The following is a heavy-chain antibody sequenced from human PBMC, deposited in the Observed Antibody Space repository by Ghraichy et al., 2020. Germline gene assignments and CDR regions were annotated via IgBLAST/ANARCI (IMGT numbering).Heavy chain of an antibody. J-gene: IGHJ5*02. CDR1: GGSISSSSHY. CDR2: IYYSGST. D-gene: IGHD2-15*01. Sequence: SETLSLTCTVSGGSISSSSHYWGWIRQPPGKGLEWIGSIYYSGSTYYNPSLKSRVTISVDTSKNQFSLKLSSVTAADTAVYYCARGNWYCSGGSCYLCWFDPWGQGTLVTVSS. CDR3: ARGNWYCSGGSCYLCWFDP. V-gene: IGHV4-39*01.